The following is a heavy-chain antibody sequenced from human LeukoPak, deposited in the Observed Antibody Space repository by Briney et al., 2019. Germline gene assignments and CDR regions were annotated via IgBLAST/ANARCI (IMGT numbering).Heavy chain of an antibody. Sequence: SETLSLTCTVSGGSISSHYWSWIRQPPGKGLEWIGYIYYSGSTNYNPSLKSRVTISVDTSKNQFSLKLSSVTAADTAVYYCAKGDFRSGYNWGQGTLVTVSS. J-gene: IGHJ4*02. CDR2: IYYSGST. CDR1: GGSISSHY. V-gene: IGHV4-59*11. D-gene: IGHD3-3*01. CDR3: AKGDFRSGYN.